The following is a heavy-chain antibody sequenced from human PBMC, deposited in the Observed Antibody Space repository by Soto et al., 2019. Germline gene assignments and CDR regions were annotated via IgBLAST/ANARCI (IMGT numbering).Heavy chain of an antibody. J-gene: IGHJ4*02. V-gene: IGHV1-18*01. CDR3: ARISQSDFGSGYYYFFDY. Sequence: QVHLVQSGAEVEKPGASVKVSCKASGYTFTAYGISWVRQAPGQGLQWMGWITAFNGNTNNAQQFQGRVTMTTDTSTSTAYMEQRSLESEDTAVYYCARISQSDFGSGYYYFFDYWGQGTRVTVSS. CDR2: ITAFNGNT. CDR1: GYTFTAYG. D-gene: IGHD3-3*01.